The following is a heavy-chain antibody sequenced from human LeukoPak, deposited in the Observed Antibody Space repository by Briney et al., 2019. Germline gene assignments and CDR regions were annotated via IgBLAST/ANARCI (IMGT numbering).Heavy chain of an antibody. CDR2: ISSSSSYI. V-gene: IGHV3-21*01. CDR3: ARDLWDCSSTSCSQGHMDV. CDR1: GFTFSSYS. D-gene: IGHD2-2*01. Sequence: GGSLRLSCAASGFTFSSYSMNWVRQAPGKGLEWVSSISSSSSYIYYADSVKGRFTISRDNAKNSLYLQMNSLRAEDTAVYYCARDLWDCSSTSCSQGHMDVWGKGTTVTVSS. J-gene: IGHJ6*03.